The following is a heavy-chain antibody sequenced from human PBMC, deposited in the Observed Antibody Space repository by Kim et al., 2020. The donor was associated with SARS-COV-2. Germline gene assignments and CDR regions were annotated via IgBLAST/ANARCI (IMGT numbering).Heavy chain of an antibody. CDR2: ISGSGAHT. V-gene: IGHV3-23*01. CDR3: AKHYGSGSGTDYFDY. Sequence: GGSLRLSCAASGFTFSDYAMSWVRQAPGKGLNWVAGISGSGAHTYYTDSVTGRFTISRDNSKSTLYLEMVSLRAEDTAVYYCAKHYGSGSGTDYFDYWGQGTLVTVSS. J-gene: IGHJ4*02. CDR1: GFTFSDYA. D-gene: IGHD3-10*01.